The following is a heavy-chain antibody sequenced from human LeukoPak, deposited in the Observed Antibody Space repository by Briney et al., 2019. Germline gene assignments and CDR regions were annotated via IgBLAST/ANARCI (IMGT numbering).Heavy chain of an antibody. Sequence: GGSLRLSCAASGFTFSSYWMSWVRQAPGKGLEWVANIKQDGSEKYYVDSVKGRFTISRDNAKNSLCLQMNSLRAEDTAVYYCARASITMVRGAFDYWGQGTLVTVSS. CDR2: IKQDGSEK. CDR1: GFTFSSYW. D-gene: IGHD3-10*01. CDR3: ARASITMVRGAFDY. J-gene: IGHJ4*02. V-gene: IGHV3-7*01.